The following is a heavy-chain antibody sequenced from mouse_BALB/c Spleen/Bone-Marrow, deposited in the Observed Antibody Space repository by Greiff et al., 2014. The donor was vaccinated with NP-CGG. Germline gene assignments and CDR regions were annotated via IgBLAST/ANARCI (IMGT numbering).Heavy chain of an antibody. J-gene: IGHJ2*01. CDR3: ARMITTRGFDY. Sequence: QVQLKESGAELLKLGTSVKLSCKASGYTFTRYWMHWVKQRPGQGLEWIGELNPSNGHTNYNGKFKNKATVTVDKSSSTAYMQLSSLTSEDSAVYYCARMITTRGFDYWGQGTTLTVSS. V-gene: IGHV1S81*02. CDR1: GYTFTRYW. D-gene: IGHD2-4*01. CDR2: LNPSNGHT.